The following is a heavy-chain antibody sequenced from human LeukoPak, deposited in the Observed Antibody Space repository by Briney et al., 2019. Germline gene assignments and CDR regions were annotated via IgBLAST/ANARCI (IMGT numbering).Heavy chain of an antibody. CDR2: INTNTGNP. D-gene: IGHD6-6*01. V-gene: IGHV7-4-1*02. CDR3: ARDRYSSSAGSYYLDY. CDR1: GYTFTTYG. Sequence: ASVKVSCKASGYTFTTYGISWVRQAPGQGLEWVGWINTNTGNPTYAQGFTGRFVFSLDTSVSTAYLQLTSLEAEDTAVYYCARDRYSSSAGSYYLDYWGQGTLVTVSS. J-gene: IGHJ4*02.